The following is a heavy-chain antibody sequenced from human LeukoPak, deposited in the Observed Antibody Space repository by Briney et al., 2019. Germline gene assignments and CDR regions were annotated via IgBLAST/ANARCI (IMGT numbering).Heavy chain of an antibody. CDR2: ISGSGGST. Sequence: PGGSLRLSCAASGFTFSSYAMSWVRQAPGKGLEWVSAISGSGGSTYYADSVKGRFTISRDNSKNTLYLQMNSLRAEDTAVYYCARDRTFSSNWYLDFWGQGTLVTVSS. D-gene: IGHD6-13*01. V-gene: IGHV3-23*01. J-gene: IGHJ4*02. CDR1: GFTFSSYA. CDR3: ARDRTFSSNWYLDF.